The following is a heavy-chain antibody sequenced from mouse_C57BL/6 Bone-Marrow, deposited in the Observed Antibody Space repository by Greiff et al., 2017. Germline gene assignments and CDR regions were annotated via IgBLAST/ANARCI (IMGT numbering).Heavy chain of an antibody. CDR2: IYPGSGNT. CDR3: TRSTRFDY. J-gene: IGHJ2*01. Sequence: VKLQESGPELVKPGASVKISCTASGYSFTSYYIHWVKQRPGQGLEWIGWIYPGSGNTKYNEKFKGKATMTADTSSSTAYMQLSSLTSEDSAVYYCTRSTRFDYWGQGTTLTVSS. D-gene: IGHD2-1*01. V-gene: IGHV1-66*01. CDR1: GYSFTSYY.